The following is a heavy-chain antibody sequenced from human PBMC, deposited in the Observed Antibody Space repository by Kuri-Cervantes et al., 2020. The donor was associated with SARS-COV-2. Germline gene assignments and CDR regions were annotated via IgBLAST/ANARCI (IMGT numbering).Heavy chain of an antibody. D-gene: IGHD3-22*01. V-gene: IGHV3-23*01. CDR2: ISGSGGST. Sequence: GESLKISCAASGFTFSSYAMSWVRQAPGKGLEWVSAISGSGGSTYYADSVKGRFTISRDNSKNTLYLQMNSLRAEDTAVYYCAKGDPYYDSSGFTLDYWGQGTLVTVSS. J-gene: IGHJ4*02. CDR1: GFTFSSYA. CDR3: AKGDPYYDSSGFTLDY.